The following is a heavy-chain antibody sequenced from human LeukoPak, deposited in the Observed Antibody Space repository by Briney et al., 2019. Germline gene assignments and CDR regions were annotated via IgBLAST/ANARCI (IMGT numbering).Heavy chain of an antibody. CDR2: ISNGVSTR. J-gene: IGHJ4*02. Sequence: LPGGSLRLSCAASGFTFWSYEMNWVRQAPGKGLEWVAYISNGVSTRYYADSVRGRFTISRDNAKKSLYLQMNSLRAEDTAVYYCARSYCSGSSCYVLDYWGQGTLVAVSS. CDR3: ARSYCSGSSCYVLDY. V-gene: IGHV3-48*03. D-gene: IGHD2-15*01. CDR1: GFTFWSYE.